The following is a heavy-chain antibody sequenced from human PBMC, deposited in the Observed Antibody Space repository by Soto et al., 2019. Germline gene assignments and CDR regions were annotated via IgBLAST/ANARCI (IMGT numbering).Heavy chain of an antibody. V-gene: IGHV4-39*01. J-gene: IGHJ6*02. CDR1: GGSISSSSYY. CDR2: IYYSGST. Sequence: PSETLSLTCTVSGGSISSSSYYWGWIRQPPGKGLEWIGSIYYSGSTYYNPSLKSRVTISVDTSKNQFSLKLSSVTAADTAVYYCARQTTIVATISGGMDVWGQGTTVTVSS. CDR3: ARQTTIVATISGGMDV. D-gene: IGHD5-12*01.